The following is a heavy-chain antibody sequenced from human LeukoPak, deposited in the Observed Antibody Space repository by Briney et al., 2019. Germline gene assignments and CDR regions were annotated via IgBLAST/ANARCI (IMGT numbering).Heavy chain of an antibody. CDR1: GGSISGYY. Sequence: SETLSLTCTVSGGSISGYYWSWIRQPPGKGLEWIAYIYYRESTNYNPSLKSRVTISVDTSKNQFSLKLSSVTAADTAVYYCARESLMVRGIFDYWGQGTLVTVSP. D-gene: IGHD3-10*01. J-gene: IGHJ4*02. CDR3: ARESLMVRGIFDY. CDR2: IYYREST. V-gene: IGHV4-59*12.